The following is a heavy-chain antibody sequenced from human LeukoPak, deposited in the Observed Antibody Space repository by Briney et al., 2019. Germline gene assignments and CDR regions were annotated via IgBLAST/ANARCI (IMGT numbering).Heavy chain of an antibody. CDR3: ARGGSSWDHWFDP. J-gene: IGHJ5*02. V-gene: IGHV4-59*01. D-gene: IGHD6-13*01. Sequence: SEALSLTCTASGGSISSYYWSWIRQPPGKGLEWIGYIYFSGSTNYNPSLKSRVTISVDKSKNQFSLKLSSVTAADTAEYCCARGGSSWDHWFDPWGQGTLVTVSS. CDR2: IYFSGST. CDR1: GGSISSYY.